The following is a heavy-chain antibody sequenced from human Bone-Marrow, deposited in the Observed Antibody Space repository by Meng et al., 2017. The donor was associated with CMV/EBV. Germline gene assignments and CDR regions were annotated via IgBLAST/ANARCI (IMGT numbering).Heavy chain of an antibody. J-gene: IGHJ6*02. V-gene: IGHV3-30*02. CDR3: ARGTIFGVVIGCGMVV. CDR2: IRYDGSNK. CDR1: GFTFSYFG. Sequence: GGSLRLSCAASGFTFSYFGMHWVRQAPGKGLEWVAFIRYDGSNKYYADSVKGRFAISRDNPKNTLYLQMNSLRAEDTAVYYCARGTIFGVVIGCGMVVWGPGTTVTVSS. D-gene: IGHD3-3*01.